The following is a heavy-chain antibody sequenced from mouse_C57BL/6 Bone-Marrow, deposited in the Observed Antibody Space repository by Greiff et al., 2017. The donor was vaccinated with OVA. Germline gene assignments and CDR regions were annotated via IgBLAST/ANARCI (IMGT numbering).Heavy chain of an antibody. D-gene: IGHD1-1*01. CDR2: INPNNGGT. CDR1: GYTFTDYN. J-gene: IGHJ4*01. Sequence: EVKLQESGPELVKPGASVKMSCKASGYTFTDYNMHWVKQSHGKSLEWIGYINPNNGGTSYNQKFKGKATLTVNKSSSTAAMELRSLTSEDSAVYYGARTITTVAPYAMDYWGQGTSVTVSS. V-gene: IGHV1-22*01. CDR3: ARTITTVAPYAMDY.